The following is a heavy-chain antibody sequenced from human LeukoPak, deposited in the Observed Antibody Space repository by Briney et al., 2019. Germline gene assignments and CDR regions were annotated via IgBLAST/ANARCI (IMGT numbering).Heavy chain of an antibody. V-gene: IGHV3-73*01. J-gene: IGHJ4*02. Sequence: GGSLRLSCAASGFSFSDSAMHWVRQASGKGLEWVGRIRSKANSYATAYAASVKGRFTISRDDSKNTAYLQMNSLRAKDTAVYYCAKTGSVRGSYWGQGTLVTVSS. CDR2: IRSKANSYAT. CDR1: GFSFSDSA. CDR3: AKTGSVRGSY. D-gene: IGHD3-10*01.